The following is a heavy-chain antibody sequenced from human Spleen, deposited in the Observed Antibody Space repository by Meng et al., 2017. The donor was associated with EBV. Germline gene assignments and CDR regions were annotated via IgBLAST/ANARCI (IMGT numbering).Heavy chain of an antibody. J-gene: IGHJ5*02. CDR3: ARPFPSWQSPRLDPFGA. CDR2: VHYTGST. CDR1: GDSISSFYY. Sequence: QLRLREWGPGQVKPSETLSLTCTVSGDSISSFYYWGWIRQPPGRGLEWIGSVHYTGSTYYSPSLKSRVTVSVDTSKNQFSLRLTSVTAADTAVYYCARPFPSWQSPRLDPFGAWGQGTLVTVSS. V-gene: IGHV4-39*01. D-gene: IGHD6-19*01.